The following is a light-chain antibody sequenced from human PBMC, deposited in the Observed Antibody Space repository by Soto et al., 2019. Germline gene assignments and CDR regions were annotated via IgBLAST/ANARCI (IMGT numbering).Light chain of an antibody. CDR2: GAS. Sequence: EIVMTQSPATLSVSPGERATLSCRASQSVSSNLAWFQQKPGQDPRLLIYGASTRATGIPARFSGSGSGTAFTLTISSLQSEDFAVYYCQQSNTWPLSFGGGNKVEIK. J-gene: IGKJ4*01. CDR3: QQSNTWPLS. V-gene: IGKV3-15*01. CDR1: QSVSSN.